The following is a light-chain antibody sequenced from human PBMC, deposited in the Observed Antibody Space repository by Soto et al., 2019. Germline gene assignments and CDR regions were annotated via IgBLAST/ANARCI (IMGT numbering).Light chain of an antibody. CDR1: SSNIGSNY. J-gene: IGLJ2*01. Sequence: QSVLAQPPSVSAAPGQRVTISCSGSSSNIGSNYVSWYQQLPGTAPKLLIYDNYKRPSGIPDRFSGSTSGTSATLAIAGLQTGDEADYYCDSWDNSLSVVLFGGGTQLTV. CDR2: DNY. V-gene: IGLV1-51*01. CDR3: DSWDNSLSVVL.